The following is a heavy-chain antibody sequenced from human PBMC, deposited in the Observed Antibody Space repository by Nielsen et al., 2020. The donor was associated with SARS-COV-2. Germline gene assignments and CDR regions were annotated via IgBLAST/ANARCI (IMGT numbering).Heavy chain of an antibody. V-gene: IGHV4-30-4*02. D-gene: IGHD4-17*01. CDR3: ARATMTDADAFDI. CDR1: GGSINSGDYY. J-gene: IGHJ3*02. CDR2: IYYSRTT. Sequence: SDTLSLTCTVFGGSINSGDYYWHWVRQPPGKGLEWIGYIYYSRTTYYNPSHESRATISVATSTGQFSLKLRSVTAADTVVYYCARATMTDADAFDIWGQGAMVSVSS.